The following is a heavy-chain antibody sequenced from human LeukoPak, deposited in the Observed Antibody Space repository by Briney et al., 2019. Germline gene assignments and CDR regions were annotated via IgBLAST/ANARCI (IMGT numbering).Heavy chain of an antibody. D-gene: IGHD3-10*01. CDR3: AKDLGWDYGSGSSYFDY. V-gene: IGHV3-9*01. CDR2: ISWNSGSI. Sequence: GGSLRLSCEASGSIFSTYSMNWVRQAPGRGLEWVSGISWNSGSIGYADSVKGRFTISRDNAKNSLYLQMNSLRAEDTALYYCAKDLGWDYGSGSSYFDYWGQGTLVTVSS. J-gene: IGHJ4*02. CDR1: GSIFSTYS.